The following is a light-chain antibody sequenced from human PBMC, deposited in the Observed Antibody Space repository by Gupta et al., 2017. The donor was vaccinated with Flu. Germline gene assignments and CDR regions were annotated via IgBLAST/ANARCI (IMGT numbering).Light chain of an antibody. Sequence: EIVLTQAPGTLSLSPGERATLSCWASQSVSSSYLAWYQQKPGQAPRLLVYGASSRATGIPDRFSGSGSGTDFTLTISRLEPEDFAVYYCQQFDNSRWTFGQGTRVEIK. J-gene: IGKJ1*01. CDR3: QQFDNSRWT. CDR2: GAS. V-gene: IGKV3-20*01. CDR1: QSVSSSY.